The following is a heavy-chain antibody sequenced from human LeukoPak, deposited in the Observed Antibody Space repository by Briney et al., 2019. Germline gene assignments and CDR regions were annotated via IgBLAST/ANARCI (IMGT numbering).Heavy chain of an antibody. V-gene: IGHV3-30*18. CDR3: AKDSGYDGDAFDI. CDR1: GFTFSSYG. CDR2: ISYDGSNK. D-gene: IGHD5-12*01. Sequence: PGRSLRLSCAASGFTFSSYGMHWVRQAPGKGLEWVAVISYDGSNKYYADSVKGRFTISRDNSKNTLYLQMNSLRAEDTAVYYCAKDSGYDGDAFDIWGQGTKVTASS. J-gene: IGHJ3*02.